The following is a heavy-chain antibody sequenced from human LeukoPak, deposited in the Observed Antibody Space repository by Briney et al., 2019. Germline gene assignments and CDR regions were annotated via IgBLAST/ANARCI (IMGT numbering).Heavy chain of an antibody. J-gene: IGHJ6*03. V-gene: IGHV3-48*02. CDR1: GFTFSSYS. CDR2: ISSSSSTI. CDR3: ARGSPLEVTTLFGGLHYYYYYYMDV. D-gene: IGHD3-16*01. Sequence: GGSLRLSCAASGFTFSSYSMNWVRQAPGKGLEWVSYISSSSSTIYYADSVKGRFTISRDNAKNSLYLQMNSLRDEDTAVYYCARGSPLEVTTLFGGLHYYYYYYMDVWGKGTTVTVSS.